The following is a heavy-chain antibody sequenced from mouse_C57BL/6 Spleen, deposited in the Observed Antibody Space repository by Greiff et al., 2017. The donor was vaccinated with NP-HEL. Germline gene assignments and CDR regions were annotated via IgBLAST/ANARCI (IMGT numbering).Heavy chain of an antibody. CDR3: ARHEGNWESFAY. Sequence: VHLVESGAELVKPGASVKLSCKASGYTFTEYTIHWVKQRSGQGLEWIGWFYPGSGSIKYNEKFKDKATLTADKSSSTVYMELSRLTSEDSAVYFCARHEGNWESFAYWGQGTLVTVSA. D-gene: IGHD4-1*01. CDR2: FYPGSGSI. CDR1: GYTFTEYT. J-gene: IGHJ3*01. V-gene: IGHV1-62-2*01.